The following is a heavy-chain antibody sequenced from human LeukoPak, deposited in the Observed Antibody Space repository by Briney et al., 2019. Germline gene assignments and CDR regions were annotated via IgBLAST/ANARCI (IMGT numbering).Heavy chain of an antibody. V-gene: IGHV3-15*01. CDR3: TTDLRFDFWSGYYPVYFDY. J-gene: IGHJ4*02. Sequence: GGSLRLSRAAAGFTFSNALMSWVRQAPGKGLEWVGRTKSKTDGGTTDYAAPVKGRFSISRDDSKNTLDLQMNSLKSEDTAVYYCTTDLRFDFWSGYYPVYFDYWGQGTLVTVSS. CDR2: TKSKTDGGTT. D-gene: IGHD3-3*01. CDR1: GFTFSNAL.